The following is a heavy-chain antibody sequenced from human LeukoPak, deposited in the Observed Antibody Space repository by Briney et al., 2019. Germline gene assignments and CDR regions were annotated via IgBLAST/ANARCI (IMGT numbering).Heavy chain of an antibody. Sequence: SETLSLTCTVSGGSINSTSYYWGWIRQPPGKGLEWIGSIYYTGSTYYNPSLNTRVTMSVDTSKNQFSLKLSSVTAADTAVYYCARRLKVTEHFDYWGQGTLVTVSS. CDR2: IYYTGST. D-gene: IGHD2-21*02. J-gene: IGHJ4*02. CDR1: GGSINSTSYY. V-gene: IGHV4-39*01. CDR3: ARRLKVTEHFDY.